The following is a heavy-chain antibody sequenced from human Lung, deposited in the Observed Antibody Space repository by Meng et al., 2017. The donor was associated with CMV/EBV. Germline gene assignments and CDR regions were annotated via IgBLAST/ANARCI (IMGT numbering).Heavy chain of an antibody. CDR3: ARERLYQRLWGDALHI. D-gene: IGHD2-2*01. CDR2: ISSSRRYI. Sequence: GEXXKISCATSGFTFSTYTMHWVRQAPGKGLEWVSSISSSRRYINYAGSVKGRFTISRDNAKSSLYLQMKRLRAGDTAVYYRARERLYQRLWGDALHIWGLGXMVTVSS. J-gene: IGHJ3*02. V-gene: IGHV3-21*01. CDR1: GFTFSTYT.